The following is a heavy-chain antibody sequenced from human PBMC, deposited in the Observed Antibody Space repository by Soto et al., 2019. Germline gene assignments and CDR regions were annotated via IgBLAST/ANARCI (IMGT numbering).Heavy chain of an antibody. J-gene: IGHJ4*02. D-gene: IGHD1-26*01. V-gene: IGHV4-59*01. CDR1: GGSISSYY. Sequence: SETLSLTCTVSGGSISSYYWSWIRQPPGKGLEWIGYIYYSGSTNYNPSLKSRVTISVDTSKNQFSLKLSSVTAADTAVYYCARAVSGSPYYFDYWGQGTLVTVSS. CDR2: IYYSGST. CDR3: ARAVSGSPYYFDY.